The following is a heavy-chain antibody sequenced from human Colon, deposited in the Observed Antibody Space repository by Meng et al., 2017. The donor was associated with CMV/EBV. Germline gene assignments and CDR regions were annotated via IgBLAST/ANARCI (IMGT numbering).Heavy chain of an antibody. V-gene: IGHV4-39*07. CDR3: AGVPPFVSAGGPWFDP. J-gene: IGHJ5*02. CDR1: GGSIRTGSSY. D-gene: IGHD6-13*01. Sequence: SETLSLTCSVSGGSIRTGSSYWGWVRQPPGKGLEWIGSIFSSGSTSYNPSLKNRVTMSVDTAKNQFSLNLTSVTAADTAVYSCAGVPPFVSAGGPWFDPWGQGTLVTVSS. CDR2: IFSSGST.